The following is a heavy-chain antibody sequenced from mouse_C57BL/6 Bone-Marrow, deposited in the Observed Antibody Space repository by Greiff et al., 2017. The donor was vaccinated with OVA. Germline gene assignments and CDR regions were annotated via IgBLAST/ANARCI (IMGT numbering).Heavy chain of an antibody. J-gene: IGHJ2*01. CDR3: TTLGQYYFDY. D-gene: IGHD4-1*01. V-gene: IGHV14-4*01. Sequence: VQLQQSGAELVRPGASVKLSCTASGFTIKDDSMHWVKQRPEQGLEWIGWIDPVNGDTEYASKFHGKATITADTSSNTAYLQLSSLTSEDTAVYYCTTLGQYYFDYWGQGTTLTVSS. CDR2: IDPVNGDT. CDR1: GFTIKDDS.